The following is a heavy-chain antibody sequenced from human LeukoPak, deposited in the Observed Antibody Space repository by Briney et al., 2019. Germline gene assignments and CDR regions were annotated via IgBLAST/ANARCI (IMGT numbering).Heavy chain of an antibody. D-gene: IGHD6-19*01. Sequence: PLETLSLTCTVSGGSISSNTYYWVWIRQPPGKGLEFIGSIYYAGSTYLNPSLKSRVTILVDAFKNQFSLKLTSVTAADTAVYYCARAWGSSGVYYFDYWGQGSLVTVSS. CDR3: ARAWGSSGVYYFDY. V-gene: IGHV4-39*01. J-gene: IGHJ4*02. CDR2: IYYAGST. CDR1: GGSISSNTYY.